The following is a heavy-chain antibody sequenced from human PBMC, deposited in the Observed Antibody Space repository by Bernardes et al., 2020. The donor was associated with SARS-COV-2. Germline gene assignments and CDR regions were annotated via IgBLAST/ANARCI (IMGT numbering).Heavy chain of an antibody. CDR3: ARGRYCSSTSCYPPDY. J-gene: IGHJ4*02. CDR1: GGSISSSSYY. V-gene: IGHV4-39*07. Sequence: ETLSLTCTVSGGSISSSSYYWGWIRQPPGKGLERIGSTYYSGSTYYNPSLKSRVTISVDTSKNQFSLKLSSVTAADTAVYYCARGRYCSSTSCYPPDYWGQGTLVTVSS. CDR2: TYYSGST. D-gene: IGHD2-2*01.